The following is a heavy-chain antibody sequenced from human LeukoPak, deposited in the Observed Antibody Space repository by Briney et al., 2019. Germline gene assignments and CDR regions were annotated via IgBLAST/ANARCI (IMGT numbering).Heavy chain of an antibody. CDR3: VKGVRMGVTSAFDI. CDR2: STGTGYST. CDR1: EFTFSNYA. D-gene: IGHD1-26*01. J-gene: IGHJ3*02. Sequence: GRSLRLSCAASEFTFSNYAMSWVRQAPGKGLEGVSGSTGTGYSTYYAESVRGRFTIPRDNPKNRLYLQMNTLIARDTALYDCVKGVRMGVTSAFDIWGQGTMVTVSS. V-gene: IGHV3-23*01.